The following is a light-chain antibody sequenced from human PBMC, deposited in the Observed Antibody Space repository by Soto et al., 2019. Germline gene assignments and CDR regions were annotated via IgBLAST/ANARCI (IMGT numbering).Light chain of an antibody. CDR3: LQYNGYSGT. CDR2: DAS. V-gene: IGKV1-5*01. CDR1: QDISNY. J-gene: IGKJ1*01. Sequence: DIQMPQSPSSLSASVGDRVTITCQASQDISNYLNWYQQKPGEAPRLLIFDASNLESGVSSRFSGSGSGTEFTLTISSLQPDDFATYYCLQYNGYSGTFGQGTKVDIK.